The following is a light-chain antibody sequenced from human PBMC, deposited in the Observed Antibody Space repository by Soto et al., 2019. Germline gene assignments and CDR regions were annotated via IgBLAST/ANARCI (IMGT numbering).Light chain of an antibody. J-gene: IGLJ1*01. CDR2: GVS. V-gene: IGLV2-14*01. Sequence: QPALTQPASVSGSPGQSITISCTGAISDVGGYDSVSWYQQHPGKAPRLMIYGVSYRPSGVSHRFSGSKSGNTASLTISGLQTEDEADYYCTSYTSSYTYVFGAGTKVTVL. CDR3: TSYTSSYTYV. CDR1: ISDVGGYDS.